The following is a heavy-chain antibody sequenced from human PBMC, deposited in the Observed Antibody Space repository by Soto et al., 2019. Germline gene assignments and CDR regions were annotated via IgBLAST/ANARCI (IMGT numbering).Heavy chain of an antibody. CDR2: ISGSGGST. J-gene: IGHJ4*02. CDR3: AKDRLGYCSGGSCYPGGLDY. CDR1: GFTFSSYA. D-gene: IGHD2-15*01. Sequence: PGGSLRLSCAASGFTFSSYAMSWVRQAPGKGLEWVSAISGSGGSTYYADSVEGRFTISRDNSKNTLYLQMNSLRAEDTAVYYCAKDRLGYCSGGSCYPGGLDYWGQGTLVTVSS. V-gene: IGHV3-23*01.